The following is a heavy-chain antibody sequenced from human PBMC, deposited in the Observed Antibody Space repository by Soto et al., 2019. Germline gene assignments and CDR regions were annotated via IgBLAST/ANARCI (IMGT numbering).Heavy chain of an antibody. J-gene: IGHJ4*02. CDR3: ARGQSGYSYGYTLYYFDY. D-gene: IGHD5-18*01. CDR2: INHSGST. V-gene: IGHV4-34*01. CDR1: GGSFSGYY. Sequence: SETLSVTCAVDGGSFSGYYWSWIRQPPGKGLEWIGEINHSGSTNYNPSLESRVTISVDTSKNQFSLKLSSVTAADTAVYYCARGQSGYSYGYTLYYFDYWGQGTLVTVSS.